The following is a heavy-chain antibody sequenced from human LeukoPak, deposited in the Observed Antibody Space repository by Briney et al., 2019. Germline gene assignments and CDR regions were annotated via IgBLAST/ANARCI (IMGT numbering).Heavy chain of an antibody. Sequence: PGGSLRLSCVASGFTFGTYGMHWVRQAPGKGLEWVAVMSHDGGIEKYADSVKGRFTISRDNSKKTLYLQMNSLRSDDAAVYYCARAKIIHSITHMDVWGQGTTVTVSS. D-gene: IGHD2/OR15-2a*01. CDR3: ARAKIIHSITHMDV. V-gene: IGHV3-30*03. J-gene: IGHJ6*02. CDR2: MSHDGGIE. CDR1: GFTFGTYG.